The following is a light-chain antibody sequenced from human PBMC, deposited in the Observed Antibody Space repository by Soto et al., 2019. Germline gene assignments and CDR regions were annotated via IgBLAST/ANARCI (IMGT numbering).Light chain of an antibody. Sequence: QLTHSPSSLSASVGYRFTITCRASQGISSYLAWYQQKPGKAPKLLIYAASTLQSGVPSRFSGSGSGTDFTLTISSLQPEDFATYYCQQLNSYPWTFGQGTKVDIK. V-gene: IGKV1-9*01. CDR2: AAS. J-gene: IGKJ1*01. CDR1: QGISSY. CDR3: QQLNSYPWT.